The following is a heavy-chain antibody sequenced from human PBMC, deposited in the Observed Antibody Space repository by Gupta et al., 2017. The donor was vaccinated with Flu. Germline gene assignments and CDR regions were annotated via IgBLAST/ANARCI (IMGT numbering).Heavy chain of an antibody. CDR2: IYNFGRT. V-gene: IGHV4-61*02. CDR1: GGSVSSSGYF. J-gene: IGHJ3*01. D-gene: IGHD3-22*01. Sequence: QVQLHESGPGLVKPSQTLSLTCTVSGGSVSSSGYFWSWIRQPAGKGLEWIGRIYNFGRTEYNPSLKSRVTMSLDTSRNQFSLKLSSVTAADTAVYYCARYYDYYDHSDGHSFHVWGQGTVVTVSS. CDR3: ARYYDYYDHSDGHSFHV.